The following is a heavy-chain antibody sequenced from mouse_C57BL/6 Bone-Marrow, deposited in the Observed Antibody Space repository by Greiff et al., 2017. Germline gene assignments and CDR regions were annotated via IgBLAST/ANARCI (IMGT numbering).Heavy chain of an antibody. CDR3: ARSKIHNYYGIRDYFDY. V-gene: IGHV1-39*01. Sequence: VQLKESGPELVKPGASVKISCKASGYSFTDYNMNWVKQSNGKSLEWIGVINPNYGTTSYNQKFKGKATLTVDQSSSTAYMQLNSLTSEDSAVYYCARSKIHNYYGIRDYFDYWGQGTTLTVSS. D-gene: IGHD1-1*01. CDR1: GYSFTDYN. CDR2: INPNYGTT. J-gene: IGHJ2*01.